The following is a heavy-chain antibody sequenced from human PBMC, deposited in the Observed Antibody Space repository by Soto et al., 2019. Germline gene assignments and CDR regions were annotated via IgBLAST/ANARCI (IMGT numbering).Heavy chain of an antibody. CDR2: IYYSGST. D-gene: IGHD2-15*01. Sequence: LSLTCTVSGGSISSYYWSWIRQPPGKGLEWIGYIYYSGSTNYNPSLKSRVTISVDTSKNQFSLKLSSVTAADTAVYYCARFHCSGGSCYSGTRRGFYYMDVWGKGTTVTVS. CDR3: ARFHCSGGSCYSGTRRGFYYMDV. CDR1: GGSISSYY. J-gene: IGHJ6*03. V-gene: IGHV4-59*01.